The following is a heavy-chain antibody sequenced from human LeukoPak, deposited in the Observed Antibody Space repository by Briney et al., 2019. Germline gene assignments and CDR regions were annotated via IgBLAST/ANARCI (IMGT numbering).Heavy chain of an antibody. V-gene: IGHV3-23*01. D-gene: IGHD2-8*02. CDR1: GFTFSTFA. CDR2: IFPSGGEI. Sequence: GGSVRLSCAASGFTFSTFAMIWVRQPPGKGLEWVSSIFPSGGEIHYADSVRGRFTISRDNSKSTLSLQMNSLRAEDTAIYYCATYRQVLLPFESWGQGTLVTVSS. CDR3: ATYRQVLLPFES. J-gene: IGHJ4*02.